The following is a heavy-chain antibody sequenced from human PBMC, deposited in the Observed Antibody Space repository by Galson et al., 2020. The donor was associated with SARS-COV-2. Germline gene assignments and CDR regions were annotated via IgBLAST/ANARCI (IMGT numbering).Heavy chain of an antibody. CDR2: INPSGGST. CDR1: GYTFTSYY. CDR3: AREGMVDIVLMVYAAGYTETHLDY. D-gene: IGHD2-8*01. J-gene: IGHJ4*02. V-gene: IGHV1-46*01. Sequence: ASVKVSCKASGYTFTSYYMHWVRQAPGQGLEWMGIINPSGGSTSYAQKFQGRVTMTRDTSTSTVYMELSSLRSEDTAVYYCAREGMVDIVLMVYAAGYTETHLDYWGQGTLVTVSS.